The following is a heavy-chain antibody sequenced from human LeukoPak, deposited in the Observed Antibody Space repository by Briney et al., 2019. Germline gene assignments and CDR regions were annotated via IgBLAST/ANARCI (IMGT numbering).Heavy chain of an antibody. CDR1: GFTFSSYW. Sequence: GGSRRLSCAASGFTFSSYWMHWVRQAPGKGLVWVSRINSDGSSTSYADSVKGRFTISRDNAKNTLYLQMNSLRAEDTAVYYCARVARGYSYGYRGVVDYWGQGALVTVSS. CDR3: ARVARGYSYGYRGVVDY. V-gene: IGHV3-74*01. D-gene: IGHD5-18*01. J-gene: IGHJ4*02. CDR2: INSDGSST.